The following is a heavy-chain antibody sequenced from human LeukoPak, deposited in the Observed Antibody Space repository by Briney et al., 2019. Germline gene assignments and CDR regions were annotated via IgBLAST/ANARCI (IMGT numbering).Heavy chain of an antibody. CDR1: GFTFSSYW. CDR3: AREGRWLQRYAFDY. D-gene: IGHD5-24*01. Sequence: GGSLRLSCAASGFTFSSYWMHWVRQAPGKGLVWVSRINSDGSSTSYADSVKGRFTISRDNAKNTLYLQMNSLRAEDTAVYYCAREGRWLQRYAFDYWGQGTLVTVSS. CDR2: INSDGSST. V-gene: IGHV3-74*01. J-gene: IGHJ4*02.